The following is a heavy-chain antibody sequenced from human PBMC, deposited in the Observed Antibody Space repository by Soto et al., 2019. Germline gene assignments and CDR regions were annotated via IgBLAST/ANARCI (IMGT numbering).Heavy chain of an antibody. Sequence: PGGSQRLSCAASGFTFSSYAMSWVRQAPGKGLEWVSAISGSGGSTYYADSVKGRFTISRDNSKNTLYLQMNSLRAEDTAVYYCAKDRMNIVATALWYWGQGTLVTVSS. CDR2: ISGSGGST. CDR3: AKDRMNIVATALWY. J-gene: IGHJ4*02. D-gene: IGHD5-12*01. CDR1: GFTFSSYA. V-gene: IGHV3-23*01.